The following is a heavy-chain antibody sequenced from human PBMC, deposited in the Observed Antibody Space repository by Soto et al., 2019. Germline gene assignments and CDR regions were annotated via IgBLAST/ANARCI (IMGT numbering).Heavy chain of an antibody. CDR3: ARGRYGDY. V-gene: IGHV1-18*01. J-gene: IGHJ4*02. CDR2: ISAHNGNT. Sequence: QVHLVQSGAEVKKPGASVKVSCKGSGYAFTTYVITWVRQAPGQGLECMGWISAHNGNTNYAQKLQGRVTVTRDTSTSTAYMELRSLRSDDTAVYYCARGRYGDYWGQGALVTVSS. D-gene: IGHD1-1*01. CDR1: GYAFTTYV.